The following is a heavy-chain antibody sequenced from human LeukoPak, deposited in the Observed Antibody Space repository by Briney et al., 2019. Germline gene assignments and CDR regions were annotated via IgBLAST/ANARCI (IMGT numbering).Heavy chain of an antibody. V-gene: IGHV3-30*02. D-gene: IGHD3-10*01. CDR3: AKSVTTMVRGYFDY. CDR1: GFTFSSYG. Sequence: GGSLRLSCAASGFTFSSYGMHWVRQAPGKGLEWVAFIRYDGSNKYYADSVKGRFTISRDNSKNTLYPQMNSLRAEDTAVYYCAKSVTTMVRGYFDYWGQGTLVTVPS. J-gene: IGHJ4*02. CDR2: IRYDGSNK.